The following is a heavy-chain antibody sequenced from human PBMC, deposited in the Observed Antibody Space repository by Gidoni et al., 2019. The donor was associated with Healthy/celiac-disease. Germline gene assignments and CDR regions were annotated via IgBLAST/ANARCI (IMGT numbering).Heavy chain of an antibody. D-gene: IGHD3-22*01. CDR2: IYSGGST. V-gene: IGHV3-53*02. CDR1: WFTVSSNY. J-gene: IGHJ4*02. CDR3: ASGGTSGYYSSRFDY. Sequence: EVQLVETGGGLIQPGGSLRLSCAASWFTVSSNYMSWVRQAPGKGLEWVSVIYSGGSTYYADSVKGRFTISRDNSKNTLYLQMNSLRAEDTAVYYCASGGTSGYYSSRFDYWGQGTLVTVSS.